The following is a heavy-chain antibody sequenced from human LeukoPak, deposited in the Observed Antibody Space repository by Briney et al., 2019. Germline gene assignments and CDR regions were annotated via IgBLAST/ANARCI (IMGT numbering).Heavy chain of an antibody. CDR1: GDSVSSNSAA. D-gene: IGHD5-18*01. Sequence: SQTLSLTCAISGDSVSSNSAAWNWFRQSPSRGLEWLGRTYCRSTCYSDYAVSVKSRITINPDTSKNQFSLQLNSVTPEDTAAYYCARGTAHYFDYWGQGTLVTVSS. CDR2: TYCRSTCYS. J-gene: IGHJ4*02. V-gene: IGHV6-1*01. CDR3: ARGTAHYFDY.